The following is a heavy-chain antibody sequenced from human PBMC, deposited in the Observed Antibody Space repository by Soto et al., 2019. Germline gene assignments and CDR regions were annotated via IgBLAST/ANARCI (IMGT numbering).Heavy chain of an antibody. J-gene: IGHJ6*02. CDR2: IYYSGST. D-gene: IGHD5-12*01. Sequence: SETLSLTCTVSGGSISSYYWSWIRQPPGKGLEWIGYIYYSGSTNYNPSLKSRVTISVDTSKNQFSLKLSSVTAADTAVYYCAREGGYSGYDYYYYYGMEVWGQGNTVTVSS. V-gene: IGHV4-59*01. CDR1: GGSISSYY. CDR3: AREGGYSGYDYYYYYGMEV.